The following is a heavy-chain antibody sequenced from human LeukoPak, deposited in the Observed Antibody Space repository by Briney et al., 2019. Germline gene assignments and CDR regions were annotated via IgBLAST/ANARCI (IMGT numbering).Heavy chain of an antibody. CDR2: ISSSSSYT. CDR1: GFTFSDYY. V-gene: IGHV3-11*06. J-gene: IGHJ6*02. D-gene: IGHD3-3*01. CDR3: ARASPDYDFWSGYYRPYGMDV. Sequence: GGSLRLSCAASGFTFSDYYMSWIRQAPGKGLEWVSYISSSSSYTNYADSVKGRFTISRDIAKNSLYLQMNSLRAEDTAVYYCARASPDYDFWSGYYRPYGMDVWGQGTTVTVSS.